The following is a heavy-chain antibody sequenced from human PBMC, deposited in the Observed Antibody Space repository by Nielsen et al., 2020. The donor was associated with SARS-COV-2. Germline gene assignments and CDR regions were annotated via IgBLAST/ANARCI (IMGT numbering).Heavy chain of an antibody. Sequence: GGSLRLSCAASGFTFSSYSMNWVRQAPGMGLEWVSSISSSSSYIYYADSVKGRFTISRDNAKNSLYLQMNSLRAEDTAVYYCARWWQQLTLPGTDAFDIWGQGTMVTVSS. CDR3: ARWWQQLTLPGTDAFDI. CDR1: GFTFSSYS. V-gene: IGHV3-21*01. D-gene: IGHD6-13*01. J-gene: IGHJ3*02. CDR2: ISSSSSYI.